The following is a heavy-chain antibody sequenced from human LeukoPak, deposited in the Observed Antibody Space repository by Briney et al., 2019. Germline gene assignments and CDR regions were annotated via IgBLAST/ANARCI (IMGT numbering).Heavy chain of an antibody. CDR3: AKVGAPTTETTWGEYYYSGVDV. Sequence: GGSLRLSCAASGFTFSSYGMHWVRQAPGKGLEWVAVISYDGSNKYYADSVKGRFTISRDNSKNTLYLQMNSLRAEDTAVYYCAKVGAPTTETTWGEYYYSGVDVWAQGPRVSVS. J-gene: IGHJ6*02. CDR2: ISYDGSNK. CDR1: GFTFSSYG. V-gene: IGHV3-30*18. D-gene: IGHD1-1*01.